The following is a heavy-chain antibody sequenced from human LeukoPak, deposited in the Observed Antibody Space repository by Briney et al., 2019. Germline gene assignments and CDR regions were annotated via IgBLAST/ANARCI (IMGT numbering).Heavy chain of an antibody. CDR3: AKGTYSSSWSFDY. V-gene: IGHV3-9*01. CDR2: ISWNSGSI. J-gene: IGHJ4*02. CDR1: GFTFDDYA. Sequence: GGSLRLSCAASGFTFDDYAMHWVRHAPGKGLEWVSGISWNSGSIGYADSVKGRFTISRDNAKNSLYLQMNSLRAEDTALYYCAKGTYSSSWSFDYWGQGTLVTVSS. D-gene: IGHD6-13*01.